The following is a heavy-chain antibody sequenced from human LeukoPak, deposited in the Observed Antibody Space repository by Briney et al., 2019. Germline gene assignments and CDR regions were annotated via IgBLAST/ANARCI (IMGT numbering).Heavy chain of an antibody. CDR1: GFTFSSYG. Sequence: GTLRLSCAASGFTFSSYGMSWVRQAPGKGLEWVSGISSSGGSTYYADSVKGRFTISRDNSKNTLYLQMNSLRAEDTAVYYCAKDGQYSSSSPYYFDYWGQGTLVTVSS. D-gene: IGHD6-6*01. V-gene: IGHV3-23*01. CDR2: ISSSGGST. CDR3: AKDGQYSSSSPYYFDY. J-gene: IGHJ4*02.